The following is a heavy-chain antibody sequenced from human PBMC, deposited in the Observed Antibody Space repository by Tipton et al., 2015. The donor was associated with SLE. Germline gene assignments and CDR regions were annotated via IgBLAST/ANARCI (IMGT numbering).Heavy chain of an antibody. CDR1: GYTFTSYD. D-gene: IGHD6-13*01. CDR3: ARVGSTWYHYFDY. Sequence: QVQLVQSGAEVKEPGASVKVSCKASGYTFTSYDINWVRQATGQGLEWMGWMNPNSGNTGYAQKFQGRVTITRNTSINTAYMELSSLTSEDTAVYFCARVGSTWYHYFDYWGPGALVTVSS. CDR2: MNPNSGNT. V-gene: IGHV1-8*03. J-gene: IGHJ4*02.